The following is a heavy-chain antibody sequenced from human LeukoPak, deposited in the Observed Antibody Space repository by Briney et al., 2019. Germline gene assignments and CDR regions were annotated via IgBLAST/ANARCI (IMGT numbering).Heavy chain of an antibody. J-gene: IGHJ4*02. CDR1: GFTFSSYG. D-gene: IGHD2-21*02. CDR3: AKDSPSRVVTASPLDY. Sequence: PGGSLRLSCAASGFTFSSYGMSWVRQAPGKGLEWVSAISGSGGSTYYADSVKGRFTISRDNSKNTLYLQMNSLRAEDTAVYYCAKDSPSRVVTASPLDYWGQGTLVTVSS. V-gene: IGHV3-23*01. CDR2: ISGSGGST.